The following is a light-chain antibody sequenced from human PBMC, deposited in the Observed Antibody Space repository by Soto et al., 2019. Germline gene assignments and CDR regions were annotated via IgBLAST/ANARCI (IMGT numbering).Light chain of an antibody. Sequence: DIQMTQSPSSLSASVGDRVTITCRASQSISSYLNWYQQKPGKAPKIMIYAASSLQSGVPSRFSGSGSGTEFTLTISSLQPDDFETYYCQHYNSYSEAFGQGTKVDIK. CDR1: QSISSY. V-gene: IGKV1-39*01. CDR3: QHYNSYSEA. CDR2: AAS. J-gene: IGKJ1*01.